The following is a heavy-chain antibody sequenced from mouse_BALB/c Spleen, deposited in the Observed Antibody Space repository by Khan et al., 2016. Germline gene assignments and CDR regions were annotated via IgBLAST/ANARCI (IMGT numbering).Heavy chain of an antibody. CDR2: ISSGGST. CDR1: GFTFSSYA. CDR3: AREENAMDY. V-gene: IGHV5-6-5*01. J-gene: IGHJ4*01. Sequence: VESGGGLVKPGGSLKLSCAASGFTFSSYAMSWVRQTPEKRLHWVASISSGGSTYYPDSVKGRFTISRDNARNILYLQMSSLRSEDTAMYYCAREENAMDYWGQGTSVTVSS.